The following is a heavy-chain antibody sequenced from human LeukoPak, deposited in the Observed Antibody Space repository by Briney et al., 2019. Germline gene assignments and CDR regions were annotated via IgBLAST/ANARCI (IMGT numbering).Heavy chain of an antibody. CDR2: ISGSGGST. Sequence: GGSLRLSCAVSGFTFSSYGMSWVRQAPGKGLEWASGISGSGGSTYYADSVKGRFTISRDNSKNTLYLQVNSLRAEDTAVYYCAKAKGGGYSDSSGYNFDHWGQGTLVTVSS. J-gene: IGHJ4*02. CDR3: AKAKGGGYSDSSGYNFDH. V-gene: IGHV3-23*01. CDR1: GFTFSSYG. D-gene: IGHD3-22*01.